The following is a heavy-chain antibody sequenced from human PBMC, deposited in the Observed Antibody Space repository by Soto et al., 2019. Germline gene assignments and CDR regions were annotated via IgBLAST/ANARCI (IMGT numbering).Heavy chain of an antibody. CDR1: GCTLSSYA. J-gene: IGHJ5*02. CDR2: IIPIFGTA. Sequence: GASVKVSFKASGCTLSSYAISWVRQAPGQGLEWMGGIIPIFGTANYAQKFQGRVTITADESTSTAYMELSSLRSEDTAVYYCARDRSLITEHSAVGWFDPWGQGTLVTVSS. CDR3: ARDRSLITEHSAVGWFDP. V-gene: IGHV1-69*13. D-gene: IGHD1-20*01.